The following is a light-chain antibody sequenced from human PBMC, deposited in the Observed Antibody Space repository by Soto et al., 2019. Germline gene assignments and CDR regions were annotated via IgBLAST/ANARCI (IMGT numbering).Light chain of an antibody. CDR1: QSIGRN. CDR3: QQYDTSPYT. CDR2: DTS. Sequence: EIVMTQSPATLSVSPGESATVSCRASQSIGRNLVWHQHKPGQAPRLLIYDTSSRAAGIPDRFSGSGSGKDFTVTINRLEPEDSAVYYCQQYDTSPYTFGQGTKVDIK. J-gene: IGKJ2*01. V-gene: IGKV3-20*01.